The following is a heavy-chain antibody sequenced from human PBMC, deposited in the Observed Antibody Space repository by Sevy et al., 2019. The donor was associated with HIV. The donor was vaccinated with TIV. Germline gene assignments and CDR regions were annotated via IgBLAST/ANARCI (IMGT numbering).Heavy chain of an antibody. CDR2: IDGDGSGT. CDR1: GFTFSTYW. Sequence: GGSLRLSCAASGFTFSTYWMHWVRQVPGKGLVWVSRIDGDGSGTSYADSVKGRFTISRDNAKNTLYLQMNSLRAEDKGGYYCARGFRDVWGKGTTVTVSS. CDR3: ARGFRDV. V-gene: IGHV3-74*01. J-gene: IGHJ6*04.